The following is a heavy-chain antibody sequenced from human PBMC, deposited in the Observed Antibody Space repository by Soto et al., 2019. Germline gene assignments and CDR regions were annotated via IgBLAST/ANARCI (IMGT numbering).Heavy chain of an antibody. CDR2: ISYDGSNK. V-gene: IGHV3-30*18. J-gene: IGHJ4*02. Sequence: GGSLRLSCAASGFTFSSYGMHWVRQAPGKGLEWVAVISYDGSNKYYADSVKGRFTISRDNSKNTLYLQMNSLRAEDTAVYYCAKDRRPLPTPFYYWGQGTLVTVSS. D-gene: IGHD2-15*01. CDR1: GFTFSSYG. CDR3: AKDRRPLPTPFYY.